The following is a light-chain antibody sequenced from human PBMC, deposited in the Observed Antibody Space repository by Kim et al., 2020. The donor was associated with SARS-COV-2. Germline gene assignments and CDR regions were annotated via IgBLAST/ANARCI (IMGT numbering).Light chain of an antibody. J-gene: IGLJ3*02. V-gene: IGLV3-1*01. CDR3: QAWDSSTAV. CDR2: QHT. Sequence: VSPGKTASITCPGAKLGDKYAYWYQQKPGQSPVLVIYQHTKRPSGISQRFSGSSSGNTATLTISPAQTVDEADYYCQAWDSSTAVFGGGTQLTVL. CDR1: KLGDKY.